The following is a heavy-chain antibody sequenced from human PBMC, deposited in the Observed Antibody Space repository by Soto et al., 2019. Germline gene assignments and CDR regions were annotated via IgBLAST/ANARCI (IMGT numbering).Heavy chain of an antibody. Sequence: ASVKVSCKASGYTFTSYYMNWVRQAPGQGLEWLGIINPSGGYTTYAQRFLGRVTMTSDTSTSTVHMELGRLTSDDTAVYYCAREGSYGSGSLRNYYGMDVWGQGTTVTVSS. CDR1: GYTFTSYY. J-gene: IGHJ6*02. D-gene: IGHD3-10*01. CDR2: INPSGGYT. V-gene: IGHV1-46*01. CDR3: AREGSYGSGSLRNYYGMDV.